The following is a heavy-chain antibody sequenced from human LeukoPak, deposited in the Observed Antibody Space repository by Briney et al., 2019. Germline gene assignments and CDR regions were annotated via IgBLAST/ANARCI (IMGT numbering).Heavy chain of an antibody. D-gene: IGHD6-25*01. J-gene: IGHJ4*02. V-gene: IGHV4-39*01. CDR3: ARRRAATIDY. CDR2: INHSGST. CDR1: GGSISSGDYY. Sequence: SETLSLTCTVSGGSISSGDYYWSWIRQPPGTGLEWIGEINHSGSTNYNPSLKTRVTISVDTSKNQFSLKLSSVTAADTAVYYCARRRAATIDYWGQGTLVTVSS.